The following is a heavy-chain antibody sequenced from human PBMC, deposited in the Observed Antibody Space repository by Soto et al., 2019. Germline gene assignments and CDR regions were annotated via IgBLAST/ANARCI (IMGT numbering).Heavy chain of an antibody. D-gene: IGHD3-10*01. CDR2: ISSSGSSI. CDR3: ARVRFGEWGYAMDV. Sequence: QVQLVESGGGLVKPGGSLRLSCAASGLTFSDCYMNWIRQAPGKGLEWVSYISSSGSSINYADSVKGRFTISRDNAKNPRYLQMNSLRAEGTAMYYCARVRFGEWGYAMDVWGQGTTVTVSS. J-gene: IGHJ6*02. V-gene: IGHV3-11*01. CDR1: GLTFSDCY.